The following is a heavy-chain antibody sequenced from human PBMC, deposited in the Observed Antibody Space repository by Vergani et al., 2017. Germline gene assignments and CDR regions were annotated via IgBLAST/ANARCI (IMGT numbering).Heavy chain of an antibody. J-gene: IGHJ3*02. CDR2: SVPILYRT. D-gene: IGHD1-14*01. V-gene: IGHV1-69*09. Sequence: VQLVQSGAEMKKPGSSFKVSCKSSGANFGSFGFSWVRQAPGQGLEWMGRSVPILYRTNYAQIFMGRVSITADKSTGTLYLDLSDLCSEDTAMYYCARDRTETTDDALDIGGQGTRVRVS. CDR1: GANFGSFG. CDR3: ARDRTETTDDALDI.